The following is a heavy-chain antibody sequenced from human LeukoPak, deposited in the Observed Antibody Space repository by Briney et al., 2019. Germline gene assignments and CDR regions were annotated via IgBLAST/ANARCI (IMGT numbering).Heavy chain of an antibody. D-gene: IGHD1-26*01. J-gene: IGHJ4*02. CDR3: ARSRNGSGYIDY. CDR1: GGSISSSNW. Sequence: SETLSLTCAVSGGSISSSNWWSWVRQPPGKGLEWIGYIYHSGSTYYNPSLKSRVTISVDRSKNQFSLKLSSVTAADTAVYYCARSRNGSGYIDYWGQGTLVTVSS. CDR2: IYHSGST. V-gene: IGHV4-4*02.